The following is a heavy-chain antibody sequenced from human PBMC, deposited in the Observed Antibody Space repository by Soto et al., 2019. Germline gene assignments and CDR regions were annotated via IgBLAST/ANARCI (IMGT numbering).Heavy chain of an antibody. CDR1: GFTFSSYW. V-gene: IGHV3-7*01. D-gene: IGHD5-18*01. J-gene: IGHJ6*02. Sequence: EVQLVQSGGGLVQPGGSLRLSCAASGFTFSSYWMSWVRQAPGKGLEWVANIKQDGSEKYYVDSVKGRFTISRDNAKKSLYLQANSLRAEDTAVYYCALSGYSRTYYGMDVWGQGTTVSVSS. CDR2: IKQDGSEK. CDR3: ALSGYSRTYYGMDV.